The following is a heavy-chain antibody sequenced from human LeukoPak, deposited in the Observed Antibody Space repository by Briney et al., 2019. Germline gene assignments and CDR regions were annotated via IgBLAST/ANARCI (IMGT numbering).Heavy chain of an antibody. CDR1: GFTFSSYA. V-gene: IGHV3-30-3*01. Sequence: GGSLRLSCAASGFTFSSYAMGWVRQAPGKGLEWVAVISYDGSNKYCADSVKGRFTISRDNSKNTLYLQMNSLRAEDTAVYYCARDSYYYGSGSFEYWGQGTLVTVSS. D-gene: IGHD3-10*01. CDR2: ISYDGSNK. CDR3: ARDSYYYGSGSFEY. J-gene: IGHJ4*02.